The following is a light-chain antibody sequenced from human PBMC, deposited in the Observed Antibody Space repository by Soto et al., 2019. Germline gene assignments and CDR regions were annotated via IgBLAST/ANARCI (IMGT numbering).Light chain of an antibody. CDR2: DAA. V-gene: IGKV3-11*01. J-gene: IGKJ1*01. CDR3: QQRSDWPRT. CDR1: ESVTSF. Sequence: EIVLTQSPATLSLSPGERATLSCRASESVTSFLAWYQQKPGQAPRLLIYDAANRATGISARFSGSGSGTDFTRTISRLEPEDFAVYYCQQRSDWPRTFGQGTKVESK.